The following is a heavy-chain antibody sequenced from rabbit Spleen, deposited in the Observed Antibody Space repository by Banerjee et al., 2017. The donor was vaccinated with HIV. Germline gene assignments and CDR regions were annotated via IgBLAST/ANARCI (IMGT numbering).Heavy chain of an antibody. CDR2: IDPVFGVA. Sequence: QLEESAGGLVQPGGSLKLSCKASGFTLSRYYMNWVRQAPGKGLEWIGYIDPVFGVAYYANWVNGRFSISRENAQNTVFLQMTSLTAADTATYFCARDLDGVIGWNFGWWGPGTLVTVS. CDR3: ARDLDGVIGWNFGW. D-gene: IGHD1-1*01. CDR1: GFTLSRYY. J-gene: IGHJ4*01. V-gene: IGHV1S7*01.